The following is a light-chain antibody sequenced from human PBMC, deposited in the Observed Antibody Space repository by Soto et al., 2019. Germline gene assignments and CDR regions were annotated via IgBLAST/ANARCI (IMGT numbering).Light chain of an antibody. Sequence: QSALTKPASVSGSPGQSITISCTGTSSDVGGYNYVSWYQQHPGKAPKLMIYDVSNRPSGVSSRFSGSKSGNTASLTISGLQAEDEADYYCSSYTSSNTLHVLFGGGTKLTVL. CDR3: SSYTSSNTLHVL. CDR2: DVS. V-gene: IGLV2-14*01. CDR1: SSDVGGYNY. J-gene: IGLJ2*01.